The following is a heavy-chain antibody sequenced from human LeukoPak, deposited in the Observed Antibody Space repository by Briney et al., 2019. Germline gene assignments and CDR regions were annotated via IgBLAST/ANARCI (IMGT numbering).Heavy chain of an antibody. CDR2: ISTNGIDT. D-gene: IGHD2-15*01. CDR1: GFTFSRFG. CDR3: ARESCSGGSCYSLDY. V-gene: IGHV3-64D*06. J-gene: IGHJ4*02. Sequence: GGSLRLSCSASGFTFSRFGMHWVRQAPGKGLEYVSAISTNGIDTYYADSVKGRFTISRDNSKNTLHLQMSSLRSEDTAVYYCARESCSGGSCYSLDYWGQGTLVTVSS.